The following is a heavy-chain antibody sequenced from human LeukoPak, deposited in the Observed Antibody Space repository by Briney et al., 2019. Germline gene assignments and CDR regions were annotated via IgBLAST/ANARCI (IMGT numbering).Heavy chain of an antibody. D-gene: IGHD3-22*01. CDR3: ARTTYYYDSSTTGEFDY. J-gene: IGHJ4*02. Sequence: SETLSHTCTVSGGSISSYYWSWIRQPPGKGLEWIGYIYYSGSTNYNPSLKSRVTISVDTSKNQFSLKLSSVTAADTAVYYCARTTYYYDSSTTGEFDYWGQGTLVTVSS. V-gene: IGHV4-59*08. CDR1: GGSISSYY. CDR2: IYYSGST.